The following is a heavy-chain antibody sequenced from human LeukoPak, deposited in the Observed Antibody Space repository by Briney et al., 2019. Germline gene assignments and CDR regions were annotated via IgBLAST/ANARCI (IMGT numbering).Heavy chain of an antibody. CDR3: ARASMVRGVALNWFDP. V-gene: IGHV1-69*05. Sequence: ASVKVSCKASGGTFSSYTISWVRQAPGQGLEWMGGIIPIFGTANYAQKFQGRVTITTDESTSTAYMELSSLRSEDTAVYYCARASMVRGVALNWFDPWGQGTLVTVSS. D-gene: IGHD3-10*01. CDR1: GGTFSSYT. J-gene: IGHJ5*02. CDR2: IIPIFGTA.